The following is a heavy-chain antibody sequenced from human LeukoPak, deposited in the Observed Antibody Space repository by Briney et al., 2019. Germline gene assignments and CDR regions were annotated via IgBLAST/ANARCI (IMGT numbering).Heavy chain of an antibody. CDR1: GFTFDDYG. CDR2: INWNGGST. CDR3: ARADYYDCSGYYGGEVDY. D-gene: IGHD3-22*01. Sequence: GGSLRLSCAASGFTFDDYGMSWVRQAPGKGLEWVSGINWNGGSTGYADSVKGRFTISRDNAKNSLYLQMNSLRAEDTALYYCARADYYDCSGYYGGEVDYWGQGTLVTVSS. V-gene: IGHV3-20*04. J-gene: IGHJ4*02.